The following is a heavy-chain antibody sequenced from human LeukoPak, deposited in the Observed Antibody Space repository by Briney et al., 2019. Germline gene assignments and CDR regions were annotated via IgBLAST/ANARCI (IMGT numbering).Heavy chain of an antibody. Sequence: GGSLRLSCAASEFTFSSYAMSWVRQAPGKGLEWVGRIKSKTDGGTTDYAAPVKGRFTISRDDSKNTLYLQMNSLKTEDTAVYYCTTTEAVAGTVWFDPWGQGTLVTVSS. CDR1: EFTFSSYA. V-gene: IGHV3-15*01. D-gene: IGHD6-19*01. J-gene: IGHJ5*02. CDR2: IKSKTDGGTT. CDR3: TTTEAVAGTVWFDP.